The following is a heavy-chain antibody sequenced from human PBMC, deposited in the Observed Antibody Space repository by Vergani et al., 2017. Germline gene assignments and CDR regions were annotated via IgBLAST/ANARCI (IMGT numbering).Heavy chain of an antibody. Sequence: QVQLVESGGGVVQPGRSLRLSCAASGFTFNQYGMHWVRQAPGKGLEWVAVTWYDGNNKQYADSVKGRFTISRDNSKSTMYLQMNSLRDEDTGVYYCAKHLLLLYNRFDPWGQGTLVTVSS. D-gene: IGHD1-14*01. CDR2: TWYDGNNK. V-gene: IGHV3-33*06. J-gene: IGHJ5*02. CDR1: GFTFNQYG. CDR3: AKHLLLLYNRFDP.